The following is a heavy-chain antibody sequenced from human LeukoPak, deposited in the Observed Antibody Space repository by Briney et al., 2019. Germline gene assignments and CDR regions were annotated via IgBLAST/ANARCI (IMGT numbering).Heavy chain of an antibody. V-gene: IGHV3-74*01. D-gene: IGHD6-13*01. CDR1: GFIYSGYW. CDR3: ASTANFAAGYSIDY. J-gene: IGHJ4*02. CDR2: IDNDGNGI. Sequence: PGGSLRLSCAASGFIYSGYWMHWVRDGPEKGLELVSRIDNDGNGIIYADSVKGGFTPSRDNANNTLYLQMSSLRVEDTAVYYCASTANFAAGYSIDYWGQGTLVTVSS.